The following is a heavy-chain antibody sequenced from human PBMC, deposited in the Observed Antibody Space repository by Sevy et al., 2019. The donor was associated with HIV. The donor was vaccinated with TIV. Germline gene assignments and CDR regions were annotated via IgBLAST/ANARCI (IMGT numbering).Heavy chain of an antibody. CDR2: INSHGTIT. CDR3: ARGQVLRFLEWSTYGMDV. D-gene: IGHD3-3*01. CDR1: GFTFSSHW. J-gene: IGHJ6*02. V-gene: IGHV3-74*01. Sequence: GESLKISCAASGFTFSSHWMFWVRQAPGKGLVWVSHINSHGTITNYADSVKGRFTISRDNAKNTVYLQINSLRAEDTAVYYCARGQVLRFLEWSTYGMDVRGQGTTVTVSS.